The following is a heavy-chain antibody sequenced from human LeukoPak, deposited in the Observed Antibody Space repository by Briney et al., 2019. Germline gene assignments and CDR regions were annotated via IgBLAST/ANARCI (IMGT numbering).Heavy chain of an antibody. V-gene: IGHV4-30-4*01. D-gene: IGHD3-3*01. CDR3: ARSRGITIFGVATPYNWFDP. CDR1: GGSISSGDYY. CDR2: IYYSGST. J-gene: IGHJ5*02. Sequence: SETLSLTCTVSGGSISSGDYYWSWIRQPPGKGLEWIGYIYYSGSTYYNPSLKSRVTISVDTSKNQFSLKLSSVTAADTAVYYCARSRGITIFGVATPYNWFDPWGQGTLVTVSS.